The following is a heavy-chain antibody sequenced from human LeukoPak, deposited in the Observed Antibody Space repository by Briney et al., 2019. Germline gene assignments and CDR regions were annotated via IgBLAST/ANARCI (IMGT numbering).Heavy chain of an antibody. CDR1: AGAFSGYY. J-gene: IGHJ4*01. CDR2: ISPSGST. D-gene: IGHD1-14*01. CDR3: AGDHYLALKY. Sequence: SETLSLTCAVYAGAFSGYYWSWIRQPPGKGLEWIGEISPSGSTNYNPSLKSRVTISTDTSKNQFSLKLTSLTAADTAVYYCAGDHYLALKYWGHGILVTVSS. V-gene: IGHV4-34*01.